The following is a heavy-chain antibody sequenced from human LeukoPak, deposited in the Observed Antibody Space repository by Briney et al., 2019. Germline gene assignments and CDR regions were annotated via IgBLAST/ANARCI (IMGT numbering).Heavy chain of an antibody. CDR2: IYYSGTT. CDR1: GGSISGYY. Sequence: SSETLSLTCTVSGGSISGYYWSWIRQPPGKGLEWIGYIYYSGTTNYGPSLKSRLTISKDTSKNQISLKLSSVTAADAAVYYCARHESYPDAFDIWGQGTMVTVSS. J-gene: IGHJ3*02. CDR3: ARHESYPDAFDI. D-gene: IGHD3-10*01. V-gene: IGHV4-59*08.